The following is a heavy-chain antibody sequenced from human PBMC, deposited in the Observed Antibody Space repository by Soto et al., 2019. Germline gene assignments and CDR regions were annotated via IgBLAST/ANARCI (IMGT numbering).Heavy chain of an antibody. CDR3: ARLRLLEFYFDY. Sequence: PSETLSLTCTVSGGSISSYSWSWLRQPPGKGLEWIGYIYYSGSTNYNPSLKSRVTISVDTSKNQFSLKLSSVTAADTAVYYCARLRLLEFYFDYWGQGTLVTVSS. CDR1: GGSISSYS. D-gene: IGHD3-3*01. V-gene: IGHV4-59*01. J-gene: IGHJ4*02. CDR2: IYYSGST.